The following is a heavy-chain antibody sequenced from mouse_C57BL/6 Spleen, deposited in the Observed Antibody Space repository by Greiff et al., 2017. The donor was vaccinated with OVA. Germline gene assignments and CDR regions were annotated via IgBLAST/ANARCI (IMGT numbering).Heavy chain of an antibody. J-gene: IGHJ3*01. CDR1: GFTFSSYT. Sequence: EVQLVESGGGLVKPGGSLKLSCAASGFTFSSYTMSWVRQTPGKRLEWVATISGGGGNTYYPDSVKGRFTISRDNAKNTLYLQMSSLRSEDTALYYCARHQVYYYGRSWAYWCQGTLVTVSA. CDR2: ISGGGGNT. CDR3: ARHQVYYYGRSWAY. V-gene: IGHV5-9*01. D-gene: IGHD1-1*01.